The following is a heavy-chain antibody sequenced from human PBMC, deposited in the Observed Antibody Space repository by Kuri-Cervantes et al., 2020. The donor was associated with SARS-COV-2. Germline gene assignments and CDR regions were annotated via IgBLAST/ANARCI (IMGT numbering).Heavy chain of an antibody. CDR3: AKDMYSSSSLDAFDI. Sequence: GGSLRLSCAASGFTFDDYATHWVRQAPGKGLEWVSLISWDGGSTYYADSVKGRFTISRDNSKNSLYLQMNSLRAEDTALYYCAKDMYSSSSLDAFDIWGQGTMVTVSS. CDR1: GFTFDDYA. CDR2: ISWDGGST. D-gene: IGHD6-6*01. J-gene: IGHJ3*02. V-gene: IGHV3-43D*03.